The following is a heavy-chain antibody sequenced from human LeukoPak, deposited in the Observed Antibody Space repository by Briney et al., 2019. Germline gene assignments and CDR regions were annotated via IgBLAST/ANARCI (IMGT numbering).Heavy chain of an antibody. Sequence: PGGSLRLSCAASGFTFSDHYMDWVRQAPGKGLEWVGRTRNKANSYTTEYAASVKGRFTISRDDSKNSLYLQMNSLKTGDTAVYYCARANEGFDYWGQGTLVTVSS. V-gene: IGHV3-72*01. J-gene: IGHJ4*02. CDR1: GFTFSDHY. D-gene: IGHD1-1*01. CDR3: ARANEGFDY. CDR2: TRNKANSYTT.